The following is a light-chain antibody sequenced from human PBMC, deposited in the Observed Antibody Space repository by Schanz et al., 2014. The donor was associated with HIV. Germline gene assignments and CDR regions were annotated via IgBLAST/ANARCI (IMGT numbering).Light chain of an antibody. CDR1: SSNIKMNA. J-gene: IGLJ3*02. Sequence: QSVLTQPPSASGTPGQRVTISCSGSSSNIKMNAVNWYQHLPGMGPKLLIYATYNRPSGVPDRFSGSQSGTSASLAISGLQSDDEADYYCATWDDSLNGWVFGGGTKLTVL. CDR3: ATWDDSLNGWV. CDR2: ATY. V-gene: IGLV1-44*01.